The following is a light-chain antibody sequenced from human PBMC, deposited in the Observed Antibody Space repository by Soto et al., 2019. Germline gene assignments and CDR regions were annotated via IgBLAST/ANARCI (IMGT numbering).Light chain of an antibody. CDR2: WAS. CDR3: HQYYSTSWT. V-gene: IGKV4-1*01. CDR1: QSVLYSSNNKNY. Sequence: DIVMTQSPDSLAVSLGERATINCKSSQSVLYSSNNKNYLAWYQQKPGQPPKLLIYWASTRESGLPDRFSGSCSGTDFTLTISSLQAEDVAVDYCHQYYSTSWTFGQGNKVEIK. J-gene: IGKJ1*01.